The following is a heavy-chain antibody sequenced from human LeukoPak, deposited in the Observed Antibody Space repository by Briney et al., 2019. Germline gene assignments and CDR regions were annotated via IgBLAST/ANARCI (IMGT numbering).Heavy chain of an antibody. V-gene: IGHV4-59*12. CDR3: ASQARDYYYDSSGYLY. CDR1: GGSISSYY. D-gene: IGHD3-22*01. CDR2: IYYSGST. J-gene: IGHJ4*02. Sequence: PSETLSLTCTVSGGSISSYYWSWIRQPPGKGLEWIGYIYYSGSTNYNPSLKSRVTISVDTSKNQFSLKLSSVTAADTAVYYCASQARDYYYDSSGYLYWGQGTLVTVSS.